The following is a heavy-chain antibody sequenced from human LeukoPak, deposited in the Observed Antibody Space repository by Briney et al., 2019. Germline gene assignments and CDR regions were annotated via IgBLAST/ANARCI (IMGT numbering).Heavy chain of an antibody. V-gene: IGHV3-23*01. CDR2: ISGSGGNT. D-gene: IGHD3-10*01. CDR3: AKGQWFGESSRGMDV. J-gene: IGHJ6*02. Sequence: GGSLRLSCAASGFTFSSFAMSWVRQAPGKGLEWVSVISGSGGNTYYADSVKGRFTISRDNSKNTLYLQMNSLRAEDTAVYYCAKGQWFGESSRGMDVWGQGTTVTVSS. CDR1: GFTFSSFA.